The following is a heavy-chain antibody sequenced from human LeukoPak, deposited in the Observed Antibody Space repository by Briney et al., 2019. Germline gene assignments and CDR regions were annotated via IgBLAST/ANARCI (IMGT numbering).Heavy chain of an antibody. V-gene: IGHV3-74*01. CDR2: INSDGSST. J-gene: IGHJ4*02. Sequence: PGGSLRLSCAASGFTFSSYWMHWVRQAPGKGLVWVSRINSDGSSTSYADFVKGRFTISRDNAKNTLYLQMNSLRAEDTAVYYCARSDSSGWYGFDYWGQGTLVTVSS. CDR1: GFTFSSYW. CDR3: ARSDSSGWYGFDY. D-gene: IGHD6-19*01.